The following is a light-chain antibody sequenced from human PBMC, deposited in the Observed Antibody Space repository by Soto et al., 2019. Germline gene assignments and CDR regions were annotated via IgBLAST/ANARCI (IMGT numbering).Light chain of an antibody. J-gene: IGKJ1*01. Sequence: FVVTQSPDTLSLSPGETATLSCRASQSVSSSVARYQHKPGQSPRLVVYSGYKRSPGIPARFSGSGSGTDFTLTISSLESDDFAIYYCQQRYSWLRVFGPGTKVDIK. V-gene: IGKV3-11*01. CDR3: QQRYSWLRV. CDR2: SGY. CDR1: QSVSSS.